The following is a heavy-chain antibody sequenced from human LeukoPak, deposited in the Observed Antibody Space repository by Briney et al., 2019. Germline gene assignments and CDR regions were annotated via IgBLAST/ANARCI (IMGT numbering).Heavy chain of an antibody. Sequence: ASVKVSCKVSGYTFTDYYMHWVQQAPGKGLGWMGLVDPEDGETIYAEKFQGRVTITADTSTDTAYMELSSLRSEDTAVYYCATSYYSNYPDYWGQGTLVTVSS. V-gene: IGHV1-69-2*01. CDR2: VDPEDGET. J-gene: IGHJ4*02. CDR3: ATSYYSNYPDY. D-gene: IGHD4-11*01. CDR1: GYTFTDYY.